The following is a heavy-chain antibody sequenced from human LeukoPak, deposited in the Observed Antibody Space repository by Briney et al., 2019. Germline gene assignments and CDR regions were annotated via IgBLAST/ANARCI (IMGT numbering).Heavy chain of an antibody. D-gene: IGHD2-2*01. CDR3: AREGVVVVPAAIFDY. CDR1: GYTFTGYY. CDR2: INPNSGGT. V-gene: IGHV1-2*02. Sequence: ASVKVSCKASGYTFTGYYMHWVRQAPGQGLEWTGGINPNSGGTNYAQKFQGRVTMTRDTSISTAYMELSRLRSDDTAVYYCAREGVVVVPAAIFDYWGQGTLVTVSS. J-gene: IGHJ4*02.